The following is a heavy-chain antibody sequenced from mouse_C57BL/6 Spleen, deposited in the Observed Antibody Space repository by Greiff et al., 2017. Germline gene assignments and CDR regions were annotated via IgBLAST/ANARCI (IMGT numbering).Heavy chain of an antibody. CDR1: GYTFTDYY. J-gene: IGHJ2*01. CDR3: AREGYYGHDG. Sequence: EVQLQQSGPVLVKPGASVKMSCKASGYTFTDYYMNWVHQSPGTSLEWIGVINPYNGGTSYNQRFKGKATLTVDKSASTAYMELNSLTSGDSAVYYCAREGYYGHDGWGQGTTLTVSS. V-gene: IGHV1-19*01. CDR2: INPYNGGT. D-gene: IGHD1-1*01.